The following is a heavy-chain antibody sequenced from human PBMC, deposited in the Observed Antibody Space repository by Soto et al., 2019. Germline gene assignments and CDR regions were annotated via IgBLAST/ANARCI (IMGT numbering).Heavy chain of an antibody. CDR2: INHSGRT. CDR1: GGSFSGYY. CDR3: ARKGVTTEWSAFDI. V-gene: IGHV4-34*01. Sequence: SETLSLTCAVYGGSFSGYYLSWIRQPPGKGLEWIGGINHSGRTNYNPSLKSRVTISVDTSKNQFSLNLSSVTAADTAVYYCARKGVTTEWSAFDIWGQGTMVTVSS. D-gene: IGHD4-17*01. J-gene: IGHJ3*02.